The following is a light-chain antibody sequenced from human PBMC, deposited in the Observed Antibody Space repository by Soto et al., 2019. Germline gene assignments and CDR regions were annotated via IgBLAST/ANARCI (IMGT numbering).Light chain of an antibody. V-gene: IGKV3-20*01. CDR2: GVS. CDR1: QGVSRGY. Sequence: EIVLTQSPCTLSFSPWERSTLSFMASQGVSRGYLAWYHQKPGRAPRLLIYGVSSRATGISERFSGSGSGTDFTLTISSLQPEDVATYYCQKYNSAPHTFGQGTKVDIK. J-gene: IGKJ1*01. CDR3: QKYNSAPHT.